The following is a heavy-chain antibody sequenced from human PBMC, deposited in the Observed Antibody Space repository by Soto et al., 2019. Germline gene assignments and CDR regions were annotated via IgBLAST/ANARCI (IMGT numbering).Heavy chain of an antibody. CDR2: ISGSGGST. V-gene: IGHV3-23*01. CDR3: AKEMDFWSGYYALTNTPSGAFDI. CDR1: GFTFSSYA. Sequence: LRLSCAASGFTFSSYAMSWVRQAPGKGLEWVSAISGSGGSTYYADSVKGRFTISRDNSKNTLYLQMNSLRAEDTAVYYCAKEMDFWSGYYALTNTPSGAFDIWGQGTMVTVSS. J-gene: IGHJ3*02. D-gene: IGHD3-3*01.